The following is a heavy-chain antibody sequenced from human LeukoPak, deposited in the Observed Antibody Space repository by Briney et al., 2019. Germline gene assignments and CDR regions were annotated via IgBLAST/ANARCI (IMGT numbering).Heavy chain of an antibody. CDR3: ARVKEETKATIPDYFQH. J-gene: IGHJ1*01. D-gene: IGHD5-12*01. CDR1: GYTFTGYY. Sequence: ASVKVSCKASGYTFTGYYMHWVRQAPGQGLEWMGWINPDSGGTNYGKKFQGRVTMTRDTSISTVYMEVSRLRSDDTAVYYCARVKEETKATIPDYFQHWGQGTLVTVSS. CDR2: INPDSGGT. V-gene: IGHV1-2*02.